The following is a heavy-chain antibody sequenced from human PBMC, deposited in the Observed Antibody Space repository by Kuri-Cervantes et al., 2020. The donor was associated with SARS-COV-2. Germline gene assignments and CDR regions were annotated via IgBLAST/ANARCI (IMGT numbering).Heavy chain of an antibody. D-gene: IGHD6-19*01. CDR2: ISSSSSTI. J-gene: IGHJ3*02. CDR1: GFTFSSYS. CDR3: AFPISGWYGGAFDI. V-gene: IGHV3-48*01. Sequence: GESLKISCAASGFTFSSYSMNWVRQAPGKGLEWVSYISSSSSTIYYADSVKGRFTISRDNAKNSLYLQMNSLRAEDTAVYYCAFPISGWYGGAFDIWGQGTMVTVSS.